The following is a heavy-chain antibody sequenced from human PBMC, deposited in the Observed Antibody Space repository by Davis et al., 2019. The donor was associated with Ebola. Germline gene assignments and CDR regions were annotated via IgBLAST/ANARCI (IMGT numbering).Heavy chain of an antibody. CDR2: INHSGST. CDR3: VRAYGVWFDP. V-gene: IGHV4-34*01. CDR1: GWSLSGYY. Sequence: MPSETLSPTCAVYGWSLSGYYWCWIRQSPGKGLEWIGEINHSGSTNYNPSLKSRVTISVDTSKNQFSLKLSSVTAADTAVYYCVRAYGVWFDPWGQGTLVTVSS. J-gene: IGHJ5*02. D-gene: IGHD4-17*01.